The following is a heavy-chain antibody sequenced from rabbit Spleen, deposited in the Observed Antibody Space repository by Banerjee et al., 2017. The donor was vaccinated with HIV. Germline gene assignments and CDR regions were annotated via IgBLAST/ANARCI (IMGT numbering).Heavy chain of an antibody. CDR2: IYAGSSGST. CDR1: GFDFSNYY. CDR3: ARDTGTSFSSYGMDL. J-gene: IGHJ6*01. D-gene: IGHD8-1*01. V-gene: IGHV1S40*01. Sequence: QSVEESGGDLVKPGGTLTLTCTASGFDFSNYYMNWVRQAPGKGLEWIACIYAGSSGSTYYASWAKGRFTISKTSSTTVTLQMTSLTAADTATYFCARDTGTSFSSYGMDLWGPGTLVTVS.